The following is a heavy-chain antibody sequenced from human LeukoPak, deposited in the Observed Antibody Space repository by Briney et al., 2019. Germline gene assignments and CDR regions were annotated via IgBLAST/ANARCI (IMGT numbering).Heavy chain of an antibody. D-gene: IGHD3-22*01. CDR3: TRGDYYDSSGYYLLFDC. Sequence: GRSLRLSCTASGFTFGDYAMTWVRQAPGKGLEWVGFIRSKAYGGTTEYAASVKGRFTISRDDSKSIAYLQMNSLKTEDTAVYYCTRGDYYDSSGYYLLFDCWGQGTLVTVSS. V-gene: IGHV3-49*04. CDR2: IRSKAYGGTT. CDR1: GFTFGDYA. J-gene: IGHJ4*02.